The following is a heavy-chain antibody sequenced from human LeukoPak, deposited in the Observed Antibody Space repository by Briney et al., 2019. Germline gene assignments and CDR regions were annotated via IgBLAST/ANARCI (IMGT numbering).Heavy chain of an antibody. J-gene: IGHJ3*02. V-gene: IGHV1-46*01. CDR3: ARDIIPAAITIYAFDI. D-gene: IGHD2-2*01. Sequence: ASVKVSCKASGYTFTSYYMHWVRQAPGQGLEWMGIINPSGGSTSYAQKLQGRVTMTRDTSTSTVCMELSSLRSEDTAVYYCARDIIPAAITIYAFDIWGQGTMVTVSS. CDR1: GYTFTSYY. CDR2: INPSGGST.